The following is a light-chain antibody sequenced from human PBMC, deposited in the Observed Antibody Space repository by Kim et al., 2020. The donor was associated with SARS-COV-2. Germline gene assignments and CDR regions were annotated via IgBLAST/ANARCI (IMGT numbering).Light chain of an antibody. Sequence: GKPTVPPCTRSGGSIATGVVERFQQRPGSSPTMVTYGDQQRPSGFSVLFSGSVDSSSNSASLTISGLKTEDGADYYCQSYDDNKWVFGGGTQLTVL. CDR1: GGSIATGV. V-gene: IGLV6-57*01. CDR3: QSYDDNKWV. CDR2: GDQ. J-gene: IGLJ2*01.